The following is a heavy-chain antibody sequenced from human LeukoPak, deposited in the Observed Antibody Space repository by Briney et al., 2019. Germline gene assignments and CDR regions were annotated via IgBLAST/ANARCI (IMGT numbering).Heavy chain of an antibody. D-gene: IGHD2-15*01. CDR3: ARGEGYCSGGTCYSGGFYYFDY. V-gene: IGHV3-21*01. J-gene: IGHJ4*02. CDR2: ISRSSSDI. Sequence: PGGSLRLSCAASGLTFSSYSMNWVRQAPGKGLEWVSSISRSSSDIYYADSVKGRFTISRDNAKNSVFLQMNSLRVEDTAVYYCARGEGYCSGGTCYSGGFYYFDYWGQGTLVTVSS. CDR1: GLTFSSYS.